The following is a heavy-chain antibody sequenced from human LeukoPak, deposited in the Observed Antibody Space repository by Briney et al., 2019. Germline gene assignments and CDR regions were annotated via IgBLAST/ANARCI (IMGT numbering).Heavy chain of an antibody. D-gene: IGHD6-13*01. CDR3: AREVAEAASDGDYYYYYMDV. Sequence: ASVNVSCKASGFTFTAFHIHWVRQAPGQGLEWMGWVNAFSGGTLYAETFRDRVTMTRDTSISTAYMELSRLGSDDTAVYFCAREVAEAASDGDYYYYYMDVWGEGTTVTVSS. V-gene: IGHV1-2*02. CDR1: GFTFTAFH. J-gene: IGHJ6*03. CDR2: VNAFSGGT.